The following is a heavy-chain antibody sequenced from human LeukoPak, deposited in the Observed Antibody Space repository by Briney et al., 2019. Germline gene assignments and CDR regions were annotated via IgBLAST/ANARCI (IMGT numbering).Heavy chain of an antibody. Sequence: GGSLRLSCAASGFSVSTNYISWVRRAPGKGLEWVSVIYSDGSTKYADSVKARFTIARDNSKNTVYPQMNSLRVEDTAVYYCARATLDNWGQGTLVTVSS. CDR3: ARATLDN. CDR2: IYSDGST. CDR1: GFSVSTNY. V-gene: IGHV3-53*01. J-gene: IGHJ4*02.